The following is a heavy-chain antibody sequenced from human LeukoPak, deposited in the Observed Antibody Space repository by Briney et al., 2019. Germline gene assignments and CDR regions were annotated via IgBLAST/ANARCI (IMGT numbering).Heavy chain of an antibody. J-gene: IGHJ4*02. D-gene: IGHD2-15*01. CDR1: GGSFSGYY. CDR2: INHGGST. V-gene: IGHV4-34*01. Sequence: SETLSLTCAVYGGSFSGYYWSWIHQPPGKGLEWIGEINHGGSTNYNPSLKSRVTISVDTSKNQFSLKLSSVTAADTAVYYCARGLRWPLDYWGQGTLVTVSS. CDR3: ARGLRWPLDY.